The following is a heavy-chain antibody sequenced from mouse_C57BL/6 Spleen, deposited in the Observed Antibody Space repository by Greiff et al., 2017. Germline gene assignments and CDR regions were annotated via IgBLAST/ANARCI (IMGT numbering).Heavy chain of an antibody. CDR3: TRPGVTTVVEGYFDY. J-gene: IGHJ2*01. CDR2: IDPETGGT. CDR1: GYTFTDYE. Sequence: QVQLQQSGAELVRPGASVTLSCKASGYTFTDYEMHWVKQTPVHGLEWIGAIDPETGGTAYNQKFKGKAILTADKSSSTAYMELRSLTSEDSAVYYCTRPGVTTVVEGYFDYWGQGTTLTVSS. V-gene: IGHV1-15*01. D-gene: IGHD1-1*01.